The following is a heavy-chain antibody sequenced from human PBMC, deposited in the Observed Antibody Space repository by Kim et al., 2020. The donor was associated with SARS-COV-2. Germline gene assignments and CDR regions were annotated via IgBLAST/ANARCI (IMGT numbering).Heavy chain of an antibody. CDR1: GGTFSSYA. D-gene: IGHD6-25*01. V-gene: IGHV1-69*06. CDR3: ALRIAAVGLDYYYGMDV. CDR2: IIPIFGTT. J-gene: IGHJ6*02. Sequence: SSVKVSCKTSGGTFSSYAFNWVRQAPGQGLEWMGGIIPIFGTTNYAQKFQGRVTITADKSTSTAYMELSRLRSEDTAVYYCALRIAAVGLDYYYGMDVWGQGTTVTVSS.